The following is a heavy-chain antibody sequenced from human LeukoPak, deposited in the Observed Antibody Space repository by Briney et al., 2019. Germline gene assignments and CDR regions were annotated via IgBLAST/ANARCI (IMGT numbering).Heavy chain of an antibody. D-gene: IGHD3-3*01. Sequence: SETLSLTCTVSGGSISSYYWSWIRQPPGKGLEWIGYIYYSGSTNYNPSLKSRVTISVDTSKNQFSLKLSSVTAADTAVYYCARGSGVGKNSLGDWGQGTLVTVSS. CDR2: IYYSGST. V-gene: IGHV4-59*08. CDR3: ARGSGVGKNSLGD. J-gene: IGHJ4*02. CDR1: GGSISSYY.